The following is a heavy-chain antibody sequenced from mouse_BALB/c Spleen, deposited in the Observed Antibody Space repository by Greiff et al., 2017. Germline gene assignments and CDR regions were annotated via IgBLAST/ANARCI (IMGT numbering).Heavy chain of an antibody. CDR1: GYSFTGYY. J-gene: IGHJ1*01. V-gene: IGHV1S34*01. CDR2: ISCYNGAT. Sequence: LVKTGASVKISCKASGYSFTGYYMHWVKQSHGKSLEWIGYISCYNGATSYNQKFKGKATFTVDTSSSTAYMQFNSLTSEDSAVYYCARERGMITTRNWYFDVGGAGTTVTVSS. CDR3: ARERGMITTRNWYFDV. D-gene: IGHD2-4*01.